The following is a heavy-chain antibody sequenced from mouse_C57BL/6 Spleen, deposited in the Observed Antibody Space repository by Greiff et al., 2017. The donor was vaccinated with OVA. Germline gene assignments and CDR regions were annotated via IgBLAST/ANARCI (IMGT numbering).Heavy chain of an antibody. CDR1: GYTFTSYW. Sequence: QVQLQQPGAELVKPGASVKLSCKASGYTFTSYWMQWVKQRPGQGLEWIGEIDPSDSYTNYNQKFKGKATLTVDTSSSTAYMQLSSLTSEDSAVYYCARKGIYYGNPGYAMDYWGQGTSVTVSS. D-gene: IGHD2-1*01. J-gene: IGHJ4*01. V-gene: IGHV1-50*01. CDR2: IDPSDSYT. CDR3: ARKGIYYGNPGYAMDY.